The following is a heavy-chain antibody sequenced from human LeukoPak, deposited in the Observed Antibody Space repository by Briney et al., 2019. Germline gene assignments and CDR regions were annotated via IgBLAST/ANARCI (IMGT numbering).Heavy chain of an antibody. CDR3: ANYCSGGSGRPCYSGYY. J-gene: IGHJ4*02. Sequence: GGSLRLACAASGFSISSYAMSWVRQAPAKGLEWVSTTSPSGGSTYYADSVKGRFTISRDFSKNTLYLQMNSLRTEDTAVYYCANYCSGGSGRPCYSGYYWGQGTLVTVSS. V-gene: IGHV3-23*01. CDR2: TSPSGGST. D-gene: IGHD2-15*01. CDR1: GFSISSYA.